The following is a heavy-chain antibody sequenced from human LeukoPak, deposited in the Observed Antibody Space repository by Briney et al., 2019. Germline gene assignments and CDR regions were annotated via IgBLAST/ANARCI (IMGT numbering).Heavy chain of an antibody. J-gene: IGHJ5*02. D-gene: IGHD2-2*01. CDR1: GFTFSDYY. V-gene: IGHV3-11*05. CDR2: ISSSSSYT. CDR3: ARVYCSSISCYDRNWFDP. Sequence: GGSLRLSCAASGFTFSDYYMSWIRQAPGKGLEWVSYISSSSSYTNYADSVKGRFTISRDNAKNSLYLQMNSLRAEDTAVYYCARVYCSSISCYDRNWFDPWGQGTLVTVSS.